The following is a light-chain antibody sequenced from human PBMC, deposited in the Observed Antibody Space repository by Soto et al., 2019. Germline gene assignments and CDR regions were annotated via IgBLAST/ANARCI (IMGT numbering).Light chain of an antibody. CDR1: RCINNW. CDR3: QQYDNYPLT. V-gene: IGKV1-5*01. CDR2: DAS. Sequence: DIPMTQSPSTLSASVGDRVTITCRASRCINNWLAWYQQKPGKAPKFLIYDASNLESGVPSRFSGSASGTEFTLTISSLQPDDFATYYCQQYDNYPLTFGGGTKVDI. J-gene: IGKJ4*01.